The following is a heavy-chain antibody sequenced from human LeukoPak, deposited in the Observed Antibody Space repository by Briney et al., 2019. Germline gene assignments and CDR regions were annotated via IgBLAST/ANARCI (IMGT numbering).Heavy chain of an antibody. CDR2: ISGSGGST. CDR1: GFTFSSYA. J-gene: IGHJ4*02. CDR3: AKGAYYYDSSGYPFDY. D-gene: IGHD3-22*01. Sequence: GGSLRLSCAASGFTFSSYAMSWVRQAPGKGLEWVSAISGSGGSTYYADSVKGRFTISRDNSKNTLYLQMNSLRAEDTAVYYCAKGAYYYDSSGYPFDYWGQGTLVTVSS. V-gene: IGHV3-23*01.